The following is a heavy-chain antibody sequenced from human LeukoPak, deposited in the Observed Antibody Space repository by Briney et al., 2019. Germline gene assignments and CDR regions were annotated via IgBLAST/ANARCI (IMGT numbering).Heavy chain of an antibody. Sequence: PGRSLRLSCAASGFTFSSYGMHWVRQAPGKGLEWVAVISYDGSNKYYADSVKGRFTISRDKSKNTLYLQMNSLRAEDTAVYYCAKDRRSDFWSGYYHYYYYGMDGWGQGTTVTVSS. CDR1: GFTFSSYG. J-gene: IGHJ6*02. V-gene: IGHV3-30*18. D-gene: IGHD3-3*01. CDR3: AKDRRSDFWSGYYHYYYYGMDG. CDR2: ISYDGSNK.